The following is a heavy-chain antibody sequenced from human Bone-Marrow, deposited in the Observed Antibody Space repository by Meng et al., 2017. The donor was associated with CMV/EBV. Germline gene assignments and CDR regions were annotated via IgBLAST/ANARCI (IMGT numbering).Heavy chain of an antibody. CDR3: AREGYYYNSGEFDY. D-gene: IGHD3-22*01. V-gene: IGHV3-21*01. CDR1: GFTFSSYT. J-gene: IGHJ4*02. CDR2: ISSSSSYI. Sequence: GGSLRLSCAASGFTFSSYTINWVRQAPGKGLEWVSCISSSSSYIYYADSVKGRFTISRDNANNSLYLQMNSLRAEDTAVYYCAREGYYYNSGEFDYCGEGTLVASSS.